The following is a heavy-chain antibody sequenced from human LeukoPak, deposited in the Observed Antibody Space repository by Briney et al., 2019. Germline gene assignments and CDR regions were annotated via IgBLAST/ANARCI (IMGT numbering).Heavy chain of an antibody. D-gene: IGHD3-10*01. CDR3: ARGGTTHYYGSGTSP. Sequence: PSETLSLTCAVHNGSFSGYYWTWIRQAPGKGLEWIGEINNSGVTYYNPSLKSRVTISRDTSKIQFSLQLKSVSAADTAVDYCARGGTTHYYGSGTSPWGQGTLVIVSS. V-gene: IGHV4-34*01. CDR2: INNSGVT. CDR1: NGSFSGYY. J-gene: IGHJ5*02.